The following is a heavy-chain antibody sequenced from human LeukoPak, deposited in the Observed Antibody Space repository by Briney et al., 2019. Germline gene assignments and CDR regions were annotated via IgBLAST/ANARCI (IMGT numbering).Heavy chain of an antibody. J-gene: IGHJ4*02. CDR2: IKQDGSEK. Sequence: WVANIKQDGSEKYYVDSVKGRFTISRDNAKNSLYLQMNSLRAEDTAVYYCARVDHQGTYYFDYWGQGTLVTVSS. D-gene: IGHD1-1*01. CDR3: ARVDHQGTYYFDY. V-gene: IGHV3-7*01.